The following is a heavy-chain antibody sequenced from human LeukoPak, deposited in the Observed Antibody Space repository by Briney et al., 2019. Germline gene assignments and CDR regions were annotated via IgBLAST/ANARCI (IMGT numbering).Heavy chain of an antibody. CDR2: INPNSGGT. CDR3: ARDAGFLEWSFLLDY. Sequence: ASVKVSCKASGYTFTGYYMHWVRQAPGQGLEWMGWINPNSGGTNYSQKFQGWVTMTRDTSISTAYMELSRLRSDDTAVYYCARDAGFLEWSFLLDYWGQGTLVTVSS. J-gene: IGHJ4*02. D-gene: IGHD3-3*01. V-gene: IGHV1-2*04. CDR1: GYTFTGYY.